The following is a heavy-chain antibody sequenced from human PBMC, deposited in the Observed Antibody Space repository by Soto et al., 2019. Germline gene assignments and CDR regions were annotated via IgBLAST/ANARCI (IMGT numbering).Heavy chain of an antibody. Sequence: QVQLVQSGAEVKKPGASVKVSCKASGYTFTSYGISWVRQAPGQGLEWMGWISAYNGNTNYAQKPQGXVTXXTXPSTSAAYMELRSLRSDDTAVYYCARDQSYGGAFDYWGQGTLVTVSS. J-gene: IGHJ4*02. CDR2: ISAYNGNT. V-gene: IGHV1-18*01. D-gene: IGHD2-21*01. CDR3: ARDQSYGGAFDY. CDR1: GYTFTSYG.